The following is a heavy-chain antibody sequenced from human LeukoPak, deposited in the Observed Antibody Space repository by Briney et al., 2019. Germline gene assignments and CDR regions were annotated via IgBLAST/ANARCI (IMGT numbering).Heavy chain of an antibody. J-gene: IGHJ4*02. Sequence: GALRLSCAASGVTFRSYGMSWGREAPGEGGEWVSAISGSGGSTYYADSVKGRFTISRDNSKNTLYLQMNSLRAEDTAVYYCAKDLPRILFDYWGQGTLVTASS. CDR3: AKDLPRILFDY. D-gene: IGHD2-15*01. CDR1: GVTFRSYG. CDR2: ISGSGGST. V-gene: IGHV3-23*01.